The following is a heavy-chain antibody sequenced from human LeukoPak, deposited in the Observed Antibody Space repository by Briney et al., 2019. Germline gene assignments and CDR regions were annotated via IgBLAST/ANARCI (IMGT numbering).Heavy chain of an antibody. J-gene: IGHJ5*02. V-gene: IGHV3-23*01. CDR3: ANDYRSGSFHDL. CDR1: GFAFSSYA. Sequence: GGSLRLSCAASGFAFSSYAMSWVRQPPGKGLEWVSVISRRDDYTYYADSVKGRFTISRDNSKNTLYLQMNTLRAEDTAVYYCANDYRSGSFHDLWGPGTLVTVSS. D-gene: IGHD3-10*01. CDR2: ISRRDDYT.